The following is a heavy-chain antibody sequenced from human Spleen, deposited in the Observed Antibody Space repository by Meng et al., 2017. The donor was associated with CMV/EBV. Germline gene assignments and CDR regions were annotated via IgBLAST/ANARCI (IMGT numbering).Heavy chain of an antibody. J-gene: IGHJ4*02. V-gene: IGHV3-30*02. CDR1: GFTFSSYA. CDR3: AKDQRDIVVVVAAWIDY. D-gene: IGHD2-15*01. Sequence: GGSLRLSCAASGFTFSSYAMHWVRQAPGKGLEWVAFIRYDGSNKYYADSVKGRFTISRDNSKNTLYLQMNSLRAEDTAVYYCAKDQRDIVVVVAAWIDYWGQGTLVTVSS. CDR2: IRYDGSNK.